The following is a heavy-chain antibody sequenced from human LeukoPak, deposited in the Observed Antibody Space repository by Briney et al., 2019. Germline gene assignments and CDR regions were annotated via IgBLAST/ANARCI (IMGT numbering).Heavy chain of an antibody. D-gene: IGHD4-23*01. CDR2: INHSGST. Sequence: PSETLSLXCAVYGGSFSGYYWSWIRQPPGKGLEWIGEINHSGSTNYNPSLKSRVTISVDTSKNQFSLKLSSVTAADTAVYYCARVAVTDTIDYWGQGTLVTVSS. CDR1: GGSFSGYY. CDR3: ARVAVTDTIDY. J-gene: IGHJ4*02. V-gene: IGHV4-34*01.